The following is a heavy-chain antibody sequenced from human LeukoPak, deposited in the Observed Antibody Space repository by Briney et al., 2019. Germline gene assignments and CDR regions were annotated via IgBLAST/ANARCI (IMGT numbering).Heavy chain of an antibody. Sequence: GGSLRLSCAASGFTFSDYYMSWIRQAPGKGLEWVSYISSSGSTIYYADSVKGRFTISRDNAKNSLYLQMNSLRAEDTAAYYCARDRDYDFWSGYSNRIGWFDPWGQGTLVTVSS. CDR1: GFTFSDYY. V-gene: IGHV3-11*04. D-gene: IGHD3-3*01. CDR2: ISSSGSTI. J-gene: IGHJ5*02. CDR3: ARDRDYDFWSGYSNRIGWFDP.